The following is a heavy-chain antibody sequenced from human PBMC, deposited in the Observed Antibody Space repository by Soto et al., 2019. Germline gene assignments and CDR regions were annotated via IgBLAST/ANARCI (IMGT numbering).Heavy chain of an antibody. J-gene: IGHJ6*02. V-gene: IGHV4-30-2*03. CDR1: GGSISSGGYS. D-gene: IGHD3-10*01. CDR3: ANDYYGSGSYWTSPYYYYGMDV. Sequence: SETLSLTCAVSGGSISSGGYSWSWIRQPPGKGLEWIGYIYHSGSTYYNPSLKSRVTISVDTSKNQFSLKLSSVTAADTAVYYCANDYYGSGSYWTSPYYYYGMDVWGQGTTVTVSS. CDR2: IYHSGST.